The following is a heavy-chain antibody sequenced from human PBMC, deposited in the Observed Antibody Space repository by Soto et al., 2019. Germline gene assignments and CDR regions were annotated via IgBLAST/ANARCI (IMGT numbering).Heavy chain of an antibody. D-gene: IGHD5-18*01. CDR2: TYYSGST. CDR1: GGSISSGDYY. Sequence: QVQLQESGPGLVKPSQTLSLTCTVPGGSISSGDYYWRWLRQPPGKGLEWIGDTYYSGSTDYNPSLNSRVTISVDTAQNQFSLKLSSVTAADTAVYYCARASPVVTDVWGQGTTVTVSS. V-gene: IGHV4-30-4*01. J-gene: IGHJ6*02. CDR3: ARASPVVTDV.